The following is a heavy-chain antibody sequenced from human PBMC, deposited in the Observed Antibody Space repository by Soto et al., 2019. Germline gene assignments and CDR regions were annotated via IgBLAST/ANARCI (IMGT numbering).Heavy chain of an antibody. D-gene: IGHD6-19*01. Sequence: PSETLSLTCTVSGGSISSSSYYWGWIRQPPGKGLEWIGSIYYSGSTYYSPSLKSRVTISVDTSKNHFSLKLSSVTAADTAVYYCARQEYSSGWYLRGYFDYWGQGTLVTVSS. CDR3: ARQEYSSGWYLRGYFDY. CDR2: IYYSGST. V-gene: IGHV4-39*01. J-gene: IGHJ4*02. CDR1: GGSISSSSYY.